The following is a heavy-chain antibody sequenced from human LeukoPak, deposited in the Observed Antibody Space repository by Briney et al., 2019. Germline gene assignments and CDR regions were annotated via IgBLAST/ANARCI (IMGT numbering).Heavy chain of an antibody. CDR2: ISGSSSTI. J-gene: IGHJ4*02. D-gene: IGHD3-22*01. CDR1: GGSISSSS. V-gene: IGHV3-48*01. Sequence: QPSETLSLTCTVSGGSISSSSYYWGWIRQPPGKGLEWGSYISGSSSTIYYADSVKGRFTISRDNGKNTLYLQMNSLRAEDTAVYYCARGSTYYDSSGQVPFDYWGQGTLVTVSS. CDR3: ARGSTYYDSSGQVPFDY.